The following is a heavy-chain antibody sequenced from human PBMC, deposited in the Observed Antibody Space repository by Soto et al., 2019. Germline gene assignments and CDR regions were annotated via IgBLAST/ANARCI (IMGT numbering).Heavy chain of an antibody. J-gene: IGHJ6*02. CDR3: TRGITIFGVVIIYYYYGMDV. CDR1: GYSFTYYW. CDR2: IYPNDADT. Sequence: GEALKISCKGSGYSFTYYWIAWVRQRPGKDLEWMGIIYPNDADTRYNPSFQGRFTISRDDSKSIAYLQMNSLKTEDTAVYYCTRGITIFGVVIIYYYYGMDVWGQGTTVTVSS. V-gene: IGHV5-51*01. D-gene: IGHD3-3*01.